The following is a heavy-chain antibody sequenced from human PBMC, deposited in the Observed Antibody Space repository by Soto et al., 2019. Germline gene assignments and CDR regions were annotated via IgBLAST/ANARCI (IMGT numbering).Heavy chain of an antibody. CDR1: GYTFTSYY. V-gene: IGHV1-46*01. CDR3: ARSDWFDP. CDR2: INPSGGST. J-gene: IGHJ5*02. Sequence: ASVKVSCKASGYTFTSYYMHWVRQAPGQGLEWMGIINPSGGSTSYAQKFQGRFTISRDNAKNTLYLQMNSLRAEDTAVYYCARSDWFDPWGQGTLVTVSS.